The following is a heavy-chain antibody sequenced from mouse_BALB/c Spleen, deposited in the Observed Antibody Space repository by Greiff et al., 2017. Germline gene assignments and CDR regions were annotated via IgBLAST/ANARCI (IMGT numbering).Heavy chain of an antibody. CDR1: GYTFTSYT. V-gene: IGHV1-4*02. CDR2: INPSSGYT. J-gene: IGHJ2*01. D-gene: IGHD1-1*02. Sequence: QVQLKESAAELARPGASVKMSCKASGYTFTSYTMHWVKQRPGQGLEWIGYINPSSGYTEYNQKFKDKTTLTADKSSSTAYMQLSSLTSEDSAVYYCARVGEIWGYYFDYWGQGTTLTVSS. CDR3: ARVGEIWGYYFDY.